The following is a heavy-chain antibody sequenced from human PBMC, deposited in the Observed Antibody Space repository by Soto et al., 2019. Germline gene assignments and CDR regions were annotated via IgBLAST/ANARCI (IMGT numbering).Heavy chain of an antibody. V-gene: IGHV5-51*01. J-gene: IGHJ4*02. Sequence: KVSFKAAGGTXNSYAISLVRQIPGKGLELIGIIYPSDSDTRYSPSFQGQVTISAEKSISSAYLQWSRLRASDTAMYYCARGGVSTRTFDYWGQGNPLTAPQ. D-gene: IGHD3-3*01. CDR1: GGTXNSYA. CDR3: ARGGVSTRTFDY. CDR2: IYPSDSDT.